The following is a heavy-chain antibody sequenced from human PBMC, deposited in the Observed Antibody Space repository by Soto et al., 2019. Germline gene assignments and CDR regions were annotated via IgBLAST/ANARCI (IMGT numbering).Heavy chain of an antibody. CDR1: GYSFSNYW. J-gene: IGHJ1*01. V-gene: IGHV5-51*01. CDR2: ICPGDSDI. CDR3: ARLNWDQGIPMAGPGWYFQH. D-gene: IGHD6-19*01. Sequence: LGEALKISCKGSGYSFSNYWIGWVRQMPGKGLEWMGIICPGDSDIRYSPSFQGQVTISADKSISTAYLQWSSLKASDTAMYYCARLNWDQGIPMAGPGWYFQHWGQGTRVTVSS.